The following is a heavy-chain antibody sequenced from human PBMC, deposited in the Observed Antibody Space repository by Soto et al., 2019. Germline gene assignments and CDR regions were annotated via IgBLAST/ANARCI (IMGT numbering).Heavy chain of an antibody. J-gene: IGHJ4*02. CDR3: AMSDDYVPFDY. Sequence: QVQLQESGPGLVKPSQTLSLTCTVSGGSISSGDYKWSWIRQPPGKGLEWIGYIYYSGYTYNNPSLKSRVATSVDTSKNQFSPKLSSVTAADTAVYYCAMSDDYVPFDYWGQGTLVTVSS. V-gene: IGHV4-30-4*01. CDR2: IYYSGYT. CDR1: GGSISSGDYK. D-gene: IGHD4-17*01.